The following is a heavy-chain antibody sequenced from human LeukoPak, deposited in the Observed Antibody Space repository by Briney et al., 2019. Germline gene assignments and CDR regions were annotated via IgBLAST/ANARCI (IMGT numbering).Heavy chain of an antibody. D-gene: IGHD6-6*01. CDR3: AREGGIAARPRGLDY. V-gene: IGHV3-33*01. CDR1: GFTFSSYG. J-gene: IGHJ4*02. Sequence: GGSLRFSCAASGFTFSSYGMHWVRQAPGKGLEWVAVIWYDGSNKYYADSVKGRFTISRDNSKNTLYLQMNSPRAEDTAVYYCAREGGIAARPRGLDYWGQGTLVTVSS. CDR2: IWYDGSNK.